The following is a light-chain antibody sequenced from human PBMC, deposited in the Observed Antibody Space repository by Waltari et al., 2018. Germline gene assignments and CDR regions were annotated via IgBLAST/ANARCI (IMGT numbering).Light chain of an antibody. Sequence: EKVMTQSPATLSVSPGERATLSCRASQSVSSTLAWYQQKPGQAPRRLVYGASTRATGIPARFSGSGSGTEFTLTINSLQSDDFAVYYCQQYETWPRTFGQGTKVEIK. CDR2: GAS. CDR3: QQYETWPRT. J-gene: IGKJ1*01. CDR1: QSVSST. V-gene: IGKV3-15*01.